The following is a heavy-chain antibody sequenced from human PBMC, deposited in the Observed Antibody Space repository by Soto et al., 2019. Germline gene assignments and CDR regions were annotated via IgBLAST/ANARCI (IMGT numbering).Heavy chain of an antibody. CDR2: IYYSGST. D-gene: IGHD2-2*01. CDR3: AIRRYCISTSCYDWFDP. J-gene: IGHJ5*02. Sequence: PSETLSLTCTVSGGSISSGDYYWSWIRQPPGKGLEWIGYIYYSGSTYYNTSLKNRVTISVDTSKNQISLKQSSVTAADTSVYYCAIRRYCISTSCYDWFDPWGQGTLVTVSS. V-gene: IGHV4-30-4*01. CDR1: GGSISSGDYY.